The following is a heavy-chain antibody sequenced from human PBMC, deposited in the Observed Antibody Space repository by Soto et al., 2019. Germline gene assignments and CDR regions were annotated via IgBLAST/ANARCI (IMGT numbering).Heavy chain of an antibody. Sequence: QVQLAESGGGVVQPGRSLRLSCAASGFSFGNYDMHWVRQAPGKGLEGVAVMAYDGTNEHYVASVKGRFTISRDNSRNTLYLQMNRLRPDDTAVYYCAKVVAPGIAITGAYFDKWGQGTLVTVSS. J-gene: IGHJ4*02. CDR3: AKVVAPGIAITGAYFDK. CDR1: GFSFGNYD. CDR2: MAYDGTNE. V-gene: IGHV3-30*18. D-gene: IGHD5-12*01.